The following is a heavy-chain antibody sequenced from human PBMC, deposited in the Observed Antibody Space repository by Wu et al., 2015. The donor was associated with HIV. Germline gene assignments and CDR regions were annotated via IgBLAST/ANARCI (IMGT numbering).Heavy chain of an antibody. Sequence: QVQLEQSGSEVKEPQTSVTMSCKASGYIFSDYYIHWVRQAPGQGLEWMGWINPDNGATNYAQKFQGRVTMTSDTSTKTAFLEVRSLRSDDTAIYFCARARLISPSYYGAGAYCDAFDIWGQGTVVTVSS. J-gene: IGHJ3*02. CDR3: ARARLISPSYYGAGAYCDAFDI. CDR1: GYIFSDYY. V-gene: IGHV1-2*02. D-gene: IGHD3-10*01. CDR2: INPDNGAT.